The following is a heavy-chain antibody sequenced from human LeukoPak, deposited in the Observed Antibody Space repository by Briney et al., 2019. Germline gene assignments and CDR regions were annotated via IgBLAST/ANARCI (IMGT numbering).Heavy chain of an antibody. V-gene: IGHV3-30*19. J-gene: IGHJ5*02. CDR2: ISSDGTNK. D-gene: IGHD3-10*01. CDR3: ARDRSQEFDP. Sequence: GGSLRLSCAASGFIFNTYVMHWVRQAPGKGLEWVAFISSDGTNKDYADSVKGRFSISRDNSKNTLYLQMNRLRADDTAVYYCARDRSQEFDPWGQGTLVTVSS. CDR1: GFIFNTYV.